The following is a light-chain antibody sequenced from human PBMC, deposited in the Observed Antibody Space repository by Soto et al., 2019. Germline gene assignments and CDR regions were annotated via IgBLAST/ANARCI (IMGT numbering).Light chain of an antibody. V-gene: IGKV3-20*01. J-gene: IGKJ2*01. CDR2: GAS. CDR3: QHYCSSQYT. CDR1: QSVNNNY. Sequence: EIVLTQSPGTLSLSPGERATLSCRASQSVNNNYLAWYQQKPGQAPRLLIYGASSRSTGIPDRFSGSGSGTDFTLTISRLEPEYVAVYYCQHYCSSQYTFGHGTKLEIK.